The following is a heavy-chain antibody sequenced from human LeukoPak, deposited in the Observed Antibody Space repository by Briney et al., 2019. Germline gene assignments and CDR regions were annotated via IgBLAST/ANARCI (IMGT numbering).Heavy chain of an antibody. D-gene: IGHD3/OR15-3a*01. V-gene: IGHV3-23*01. Sequence: ETGGSLRLSCAASGFTFSSYAMSWVRQAPGKGLEWVSAISGSGGSTYYADSVKGRFTISRDNAKNTLYLQMNSLRGEDTAVYYCVRDRDWGFDYWGQGTLVTVSS. CDR2: ISGSGGST. CDR3: VRDRDWGFDY. J-gene: IGHJ4*02. CDR1: GFTFSSYA.